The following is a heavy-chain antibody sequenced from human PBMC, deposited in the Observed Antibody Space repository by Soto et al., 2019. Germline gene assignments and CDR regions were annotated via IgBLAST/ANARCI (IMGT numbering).Heavy chain of an antibody. CDR1: GFNVSSNY. D-gene: IGHD1-1*01. CDR2: IYSGGGT. CDR3: AREGRIGTFDY. J-gene: IGHJ4*02. V-gene: IGHV3-66*01. Sequence: PGRSLRLSCAASGFNVSSNYMNWVRQAPGKGLEWVSVIYSGGGTYYADSVKGRFTISRDNSKNTLYLQMNSLTTEDTAVYYCAREGRIGTFDYLGQGALVTVS.